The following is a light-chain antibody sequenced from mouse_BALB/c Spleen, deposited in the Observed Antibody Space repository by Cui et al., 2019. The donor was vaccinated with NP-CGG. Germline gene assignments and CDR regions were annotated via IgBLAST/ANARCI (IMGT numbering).Light chain of an antibody. CDR1: TGAGTARNH. J-gene: IGLJ1*01. CDR3: ALWYSNHWV. V-gene: IGLV1*01. CDR2: GTN. Sequence: QAVVTQESALTTSPGETVTLTCRSSTGAGTARNHAHWVQEKPDHLFTGLIGGTNNRAPGVPARFSGSLIGDKAALTITGAQTEDEAIYFCALWYSNHWVFGGGTKLTVL.